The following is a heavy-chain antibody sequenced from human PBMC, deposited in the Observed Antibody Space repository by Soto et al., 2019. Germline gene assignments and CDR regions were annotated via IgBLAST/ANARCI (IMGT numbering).Heavy chain of an antibody. D-gene: IGHD3-10*01. Sequence: GGSLRLSCAASGFTFSSYGMHWVRQAPGKGLEWVAVISYDGSNKYYADSVKGRFTISRDNSKNTLYLQMNSLRAEDTAVYYCASGGPENAFDIWGQGTMVTVS. V-gene: IGHV3-30*03. CDR1: GFTFSSYG. CDR2: ISYDGSNK. CDR3: ASGGPENAFDI. J-gene: IGHJ3*02.